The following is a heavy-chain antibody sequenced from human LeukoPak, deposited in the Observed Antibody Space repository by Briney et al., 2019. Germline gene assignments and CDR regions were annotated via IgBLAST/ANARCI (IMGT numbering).Heavy chain of an antibody. CDR1: GYTFTSYY. J-gene: IGHJ6*02. D-gene: IGHD4-23*01. Sequence: ASVKVSCKASGYTFTSYYMHWVRQAPGQGLEWMGIINPSGGSTSYAQKFQGRVTMTRDTSTSTVYMELSSLRSEDTAVYYCARAYYGGKYYYYGMDVWGQGTTVTASS. CDR3: ARAYYGGKYYYYGMDV. CDR2: INPSGGST. V-gene: IGHV1-46*01.